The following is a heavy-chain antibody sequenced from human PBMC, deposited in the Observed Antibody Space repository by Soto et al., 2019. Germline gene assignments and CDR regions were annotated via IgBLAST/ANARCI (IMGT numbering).Heavy chain of an antibody. CDR2: ISAGGGRP. CDR3: VKHAEYQLVSRFDP. J-gene: IGHJ5*02. V-gene: IGHV3-23*01. CDR1: GYSFSTYA. Sequence: EVQLLESGGGLVQPGGSLRLACAASGYSFSTYAMSWVRQAPGKGLEWVSGISAGGGRPLIADSVKGRSIISRNNTKDTLYLKMNSMTGEDTAIYYCVKHAEYQLVSRFDPWGKGTLVTVSS. D-gene: IGHD6-6*01.